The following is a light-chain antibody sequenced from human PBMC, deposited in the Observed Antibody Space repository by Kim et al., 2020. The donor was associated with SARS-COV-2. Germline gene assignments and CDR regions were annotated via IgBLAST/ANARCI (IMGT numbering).Light chain of an antibody. J-gene: IGLJ2*01. CDR1: SSNIGTHT. CDR2: GTN. CDR3: ATWDDSLNAL. V-gene: IGLV1-44*01. Sequence: PGQRVTISCSGSSSNIGTHTVNWYQHLPGTAPKLRIYGTNLRPSGVPDRFSGSKSGTSASLAISRLQSEDEADYYCATWDDSLNALFGGGTQLTVL.